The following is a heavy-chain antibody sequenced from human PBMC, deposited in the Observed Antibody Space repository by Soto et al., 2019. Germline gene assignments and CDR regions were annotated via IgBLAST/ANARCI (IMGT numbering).Heavy chain of an antibody. CDR2: LLHDSSDE. CDR3: ARGGYYYEGSRGEFGMDV. V-gene: IGHV3-33*05. D-gene: IGHD3-22*01. CDR1: GFSFSTSA. Sequence: QVQLVESGGAVVQPGTSLRLSCAASGFSFSTSAMHWVRQAPGRGLEWVSFLLHDSSDEYYADSVKGRFTMSRDNSKNTIYLQINRLRAEDTAVYYCARGGYYYEGSRGEFGMDVWGQGNTVTVSS. J-gene: IGHJ6*02.